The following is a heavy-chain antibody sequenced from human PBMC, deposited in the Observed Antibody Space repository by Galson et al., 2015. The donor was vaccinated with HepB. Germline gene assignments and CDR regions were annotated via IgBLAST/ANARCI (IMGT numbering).Heavy chain of an antibody. CDR2: IWCDGSNK. Sequence: SLRLSCAASGFTFSSYGMHWVRQAPGKGLEWVAVIWCDGSNKYYADSVKGRFTISRDNSKNTLYLQMNSLRAEDTAAYYCARVGASGWIHYYYYYGMDVWGQGTTVTVSS. CDR3: ARVGASGWIHYYYYYGMDV. CDR1: GFTFSSYG. D-gene: IGHD6-19*01. V-gene: IGHV3-33*01. J-gene: IGHJ6*02.